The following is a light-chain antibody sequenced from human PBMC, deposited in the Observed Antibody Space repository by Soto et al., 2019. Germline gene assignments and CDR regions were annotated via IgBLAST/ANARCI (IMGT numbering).Light chain of an antibody. CDR1: QSVSSN. J-gene: IGKJ2*01. CDR2: RTS. V-gene: IGKV3-15*01. Sequence: IVMTQSPATLSVSPGERATLSCRASQSVSSNLAWYQQKPGQAPRLLIYRTSTRATGIPARFSGSGSGTEFTLTISSLQSEDFAVYYCQQYKNWYTFGQGTKLEI. CDR3: QQYKNWYT.